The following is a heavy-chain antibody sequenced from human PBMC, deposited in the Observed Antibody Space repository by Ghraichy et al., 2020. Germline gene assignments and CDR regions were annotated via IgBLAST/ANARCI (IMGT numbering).Heavy chain of an antibody. CDR1: GFTFTSSA. J-gene: IGHJ3*02. CDR3: AAADYYYDSSGKVDAFDI. CDR2: IVVGSGNT. V-gene: IGHV1-58*01. Sequence: SVKVSCKASGFTFTSSAVQWVRQARGQRLEWIGWIVVGSGNTNYAQKFQERVTITRDMSTSTAYMELSSLRSEDTAVYYCAAADYYYDSSGKVDAFDIWGQGTMVTVSS. D-gene: IGHD3-22*01.